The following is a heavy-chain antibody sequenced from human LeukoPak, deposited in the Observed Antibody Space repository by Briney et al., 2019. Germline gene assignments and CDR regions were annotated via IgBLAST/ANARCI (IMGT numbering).Heavy chain of an antibody. Sequence: VASVKVSCKASGYTFTSHDINWVRQATGQGLEWMGWMNPNSGNTGFAQKFQGRVTTTRNTSMSTAYMELSSLRSEDTAIYYCARGRGSGSNYRRLDYWGQGSLVTVSS. CDR1: GYTFTSHD. V-gene: IGHV1-8*03. CDR2: MNPNSGNT. CDR3: ARGRGSGSNYRRLDY. D-gene: IGHD1-26*01. J-gene: IGHJ4*02.